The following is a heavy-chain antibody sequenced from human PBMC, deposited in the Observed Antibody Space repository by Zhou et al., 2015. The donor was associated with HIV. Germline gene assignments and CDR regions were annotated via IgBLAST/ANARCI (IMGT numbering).Heavy chain of an antibody. V-gene: IGHV1-69*01. Sequence: QVQLVQSGAEVKKPGSSVKVSCKASGGTFSSYAISWVRQAPGQGLEWMGGIIPIFGTANYAQKFQGRVTITADESTSTAYMELSSLRSEDTAVYYCARKGGPRYYGSAELPYDYWGQGTLVTVSS. J-gene: IGHJ4*02. CDR2: IIPIFGTA. CDR3: ARKGGPRYYGSAELPYDY. CDR1: GGTFSSYA. D-gene: IGHD3-10*01.